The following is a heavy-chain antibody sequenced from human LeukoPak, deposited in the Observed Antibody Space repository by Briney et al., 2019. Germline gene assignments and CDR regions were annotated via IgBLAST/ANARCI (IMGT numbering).Heavy chain of an antibody. V-gene: IGHV3-9*01. CDR3: AKDMGQQPDGYFDL. CDR2: TSWNSGSI. D-gene: IGHD6-13*01. Sequence: PGGSLRLSCAASGFTFDDYAMHWVRQAPGKGLEWVSGTSWNSGSIGYADSVKGRFTISRDNAKNSLYLQMNSLRAEDTALYYCAKDMGQQPDGYFDLWGRGTLVTVSS. CDR1: GFTFDDYA. J-gene: IGHJ2*01.